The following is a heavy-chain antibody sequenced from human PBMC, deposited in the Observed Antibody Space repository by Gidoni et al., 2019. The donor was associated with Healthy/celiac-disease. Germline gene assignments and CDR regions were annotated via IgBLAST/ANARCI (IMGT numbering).Heavy chain of an antibody. CDR2: IWYDGSHK. D-gene: IGHD3-10*01. CDR3: ARGLWFGELFYFDY. V-gene: IGHV3-33*01. CDR1: RSTFSSYG. Sequence: QVQRGESGGGVGQPGRALRLSCAASRSTFSSYGMHCVRPAPGKGLEWVAVIWYDGSHKYYADSVPGRFTISSDNSKTTLYLQMTRLRAEDTAVYYCARGLWFGELFYFDYWGQGTLVTVSS. J-gene: IGHJ4*02.